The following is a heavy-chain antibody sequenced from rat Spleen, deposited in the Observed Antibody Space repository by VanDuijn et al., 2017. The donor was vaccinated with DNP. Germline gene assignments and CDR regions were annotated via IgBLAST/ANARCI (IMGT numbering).Heavy chain of an antibody. CDR3: ATHRLRIITTFDY. CDR2: ISYDGSST. D-gene: IGHD1-6*01. J-gene: IGHJ2*01. CDR1: GFTFSNYD. Sequence: EVQLVESGGGLVQPGRSMKLSCAASGFTFSNYDMAWVRQAPKKGLEWVATISYDGSSTYYRDSVKGRFTISRDNAKSTLYLQMDSLRSEDTATYYCATHRLRIITTFDYWGQGVMVTVSS. V-gene: IGHV5-7*01.